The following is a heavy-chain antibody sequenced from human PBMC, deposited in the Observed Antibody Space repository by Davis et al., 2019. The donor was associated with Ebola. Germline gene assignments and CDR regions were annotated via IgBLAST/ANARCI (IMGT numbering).Heavy chain of an antibody. V-gene: IGHV1-69*04. D-gene: IGHD6-19*01. CDR2: IIPILGIA. J-gene: IGHJ4*02. CDR3: ARVQRSSGWYGGFYY. Sequence: SVKVSCKASGGTFSSYAISWVRQAPGQGLEWMGTIIPILGIANYAQKFQGRVTITADKSTSTAYMELSSLRSEDTAVYYCARVQRSSGWYGGFYYWGQGTLVTVSS. CDR1: GGTFSSYA.